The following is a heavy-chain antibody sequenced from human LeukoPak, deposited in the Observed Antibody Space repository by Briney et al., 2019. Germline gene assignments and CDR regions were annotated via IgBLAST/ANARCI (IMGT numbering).Heavy chain of an antibody. D-gene: IGHD3-22*01. Sequence: SETLSLTYTVSGDSVSSGNYYWRWIRQPPGKGPEWIGYIYYSGSTYYNPSLKSRVTISVDTSKNQFSLKLSSVTAADTAVYYCARDPGITMTRDVWGQGTTVTVSS. CDR1: GDSVSSGNYY. CDR3: ARDPGITMTRDV. J-gene: IGHJ6*02. CDR2: IYYSGST. V-gene: IGHV4-30-4*08.